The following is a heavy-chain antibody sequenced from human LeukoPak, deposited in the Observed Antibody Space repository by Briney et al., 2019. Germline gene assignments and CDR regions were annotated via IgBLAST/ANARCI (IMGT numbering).Heavy chain of an antibody. V-gene: IGHV3-30*04. CDR2: ISYDGSNR. Sequence: PGGSLRLSCAASGFTFSSYAMHWVRQAPGKGLEWVAVISYDGSNRYYADSVKGRFTISRDNSKNMLYLQMNSLRAEDTAVYYCARDRSYYDFWSGYYGYYYYGMDVWGQGTTVTVSS. CDR1: GFTFSSYA. CDR3: ARDRSYYDFWSGYYGYYYYGMDV. J-gene: IGHJ6*02. D-gene: IGHD3-3*01.